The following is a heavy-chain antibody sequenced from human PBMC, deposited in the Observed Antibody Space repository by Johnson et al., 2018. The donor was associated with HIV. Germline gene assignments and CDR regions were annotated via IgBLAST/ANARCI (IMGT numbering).Heavy chain of an antibody. CDR2: ISWNSGSV. CDR3: AKSIDAAADDAFDI. V-gene: IGHV3-9*01. D-gene: IGHD6-13*01. CDR1: AFTFADYA. Sequence: VQLVESGGDLVQPGGSLRVSCAASAFTFADYAMHWVRQAPGKGLEWVSGISWNSGSVAYADSVKGRLTISRDNAKNSLFLHMNSLRAEDTALYYCAKSIDAAADDAFDIWGQGTMVTVSS. J-gene: IGHJ3*02.